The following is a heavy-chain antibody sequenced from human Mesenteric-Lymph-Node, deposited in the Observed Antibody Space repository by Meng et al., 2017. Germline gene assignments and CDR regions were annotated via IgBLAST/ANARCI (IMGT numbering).Heavy chain of an antibody. CDR2: INPNSGGT. CDR1: GYTFTDYY. D-gene: IGHD3-16*01. Sequence: ASVKVSCKASGYTFTDYYLHWVRQAPGQGLEWMGWINPNSGGTNYAQKFQGRVTMTRDTSISTAYMELSRLRSDDTAVYYCARGGVLGGSPARYAFDIWGQGTMVTVSS. CDR3: ARGGVLGGSPARYAFDI. V-gene: IGHV1-2*02. J-gene: IGHJ3*02.